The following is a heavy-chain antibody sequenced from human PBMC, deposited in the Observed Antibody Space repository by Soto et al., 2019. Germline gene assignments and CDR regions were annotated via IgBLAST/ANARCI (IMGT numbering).Heavy chain of an antibody. V-gene: IGHV4-28*01. CDR2: IYYSGST. Sequence: PSETLSLTCAVSGYSISSSNWWGWIRQPPGKGLEWIGYIYYSGSTYYNPSLKSRVTMSVDTSKNQFSLKLSSVTAVDTAVYYCARSFSFYCSSTSCYPPGFDYWGQGTLVTVSS. J-gene: IGHJ4*02. D-gene: IGHD2-2*01. CDR3: ARSFSFYCSSTSCYPPGFDY. CDR1: GYSISSSNW.